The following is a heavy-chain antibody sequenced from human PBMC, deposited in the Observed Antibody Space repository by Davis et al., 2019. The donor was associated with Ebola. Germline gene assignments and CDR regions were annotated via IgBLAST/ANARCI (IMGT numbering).Heavy chain of an antibody. J-gene: IGHJ6*02. CDR1: GFTFSSYA. CDR3: ARDLGNTVTTLLYYYYGMDV. D-gene: IGHD4-17*01. Sequence: GGSLGLSCAASGFTFSSYAMDWVRQAPGKGLEWVSYISSRGTNIYYADSVKGRFTISRDNSKNTLFLQMNSLRAEDTGMYYCARDLGNTVTTLLYYYYGMDVWGQGTTVTVSS. V-gene: IGHV3-48*01. CDR2: ISSRGTNI.